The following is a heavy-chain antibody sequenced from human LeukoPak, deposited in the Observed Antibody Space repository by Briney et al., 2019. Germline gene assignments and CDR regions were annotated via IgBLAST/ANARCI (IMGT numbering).Heavy chain of an antibody. CDR1: AAAFTCYA. CDR2: IIPIFGTA. J-gene: IGHJ1*01. D-gene: IGHD4-23*01. CDR3: ARDPRPDFDYGGSEYFQH. Sequence: SVSLSLTASAAAFTCYAICWVWHRPGPGLGWMGGIIPIFGTANYAQKFRGRVTMTADESTSTAYMELSSLRSEDTAVYYCARDPRPDFDYGGSEYFQHWGQGTLVTVSS. V-gene: IGHV1-69*01.